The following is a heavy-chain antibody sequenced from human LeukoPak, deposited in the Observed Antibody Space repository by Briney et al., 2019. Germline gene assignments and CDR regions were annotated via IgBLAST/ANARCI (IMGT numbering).Heavy chain of an antibody. CDR1: GGSFSGYY. V-gene: IGHV4-34*01. D-gene: IGHD6-19*01. J-gene: IGHJ4*02. CDR3: ARVEGSLIAVASLYYFDY. CDR2: INHSGST. Sequence: SETLSLTCAVYGGSFSGYYWSWIRQPPGKGLEWIGEINHSGSTNYNPSLKSRVTISVDTSKNQFSLKLSSVTAADTAVYYCARVEGSLIAVASLYYFDYWGQGTLVTVSS.